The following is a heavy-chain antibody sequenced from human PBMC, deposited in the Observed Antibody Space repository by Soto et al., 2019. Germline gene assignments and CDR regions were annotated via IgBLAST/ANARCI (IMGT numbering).Heavy chain of an antibody. CDR2: ISGSGSTT. Sequence: GGSLRLSCVASGFTFNSYVMTWVRQTPEKGLKWVSSISGSGSTTDYADSVKGRFTMSRDNSKNTLFLQMNSLRAEDTALYYCAKKLSGSNPFDHWGQGTLVTVSS. CDR1: GFTFNSYV. V-gene: IGHV3-23*01. CDR3: AKKLSGSNPFDH. D-gene: IGHD3-16*02. J-gene: IGHJ4*02.